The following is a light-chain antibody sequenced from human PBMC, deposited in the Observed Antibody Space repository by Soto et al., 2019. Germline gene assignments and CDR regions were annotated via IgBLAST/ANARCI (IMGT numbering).Light chain of an antibody. CDR1: SSDVGAYNY. J-gene: IGLJ2*01. V-gene: IGLV2-14*01. CDR3: SSYTSSSTLV. CDR2: EVS. Sequence: QSVLTQPASVSGSPGQSITISCTGTSSDVGAYNYVSWYQQHPGKAPKLMIYEVSNRPSGVSNRFSGSKSGNTASLTISGLQAEDEADYYCSSYTSSSTLVFVGGTKLTVL.